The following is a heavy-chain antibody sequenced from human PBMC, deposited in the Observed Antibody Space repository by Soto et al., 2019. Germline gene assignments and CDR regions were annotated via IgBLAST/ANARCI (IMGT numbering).Heavy chain of an antibody. J-gene: IGHJ1*01. V-gene: IGHV1-58*01. CDR2: IVVGSGNT. D-gene: IGHD2-8*01. CDR1: GITFTTSA. Sequence: GASVKVSCKAFGITFTTSAVQWVRQARGQRLEWIGWIVVGSGNTNYAQGFQERVTITRDMSTSTAYMALSRLRSEDTAMYFCAADQDCTNGACYKESQHWGQGTLDIVSS. CDR3: AADQDCTNGACYKESQH.